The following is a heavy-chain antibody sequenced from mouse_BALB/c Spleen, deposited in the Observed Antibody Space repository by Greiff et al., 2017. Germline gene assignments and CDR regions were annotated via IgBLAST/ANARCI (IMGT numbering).Heavy chain of an antibody. D-gene: IGHD1-1*01. CDR3: ASGAYYGSSYGYFDV. J-gene: IGHJ1*01. CDR2: IYPGDGDT. CDR1: GYTFTSYW. V-gene: IGHV1-87*01. Sequence: QVQLLQSGAELARPGASVKLSCKASGYTFTSYWMQWVQQRPGQGLEWIGAIYPGDGDTRYTQKFKGKATLTADKSSSTAYMQLSSLASEDSAVYYCASGAYYGSSYGYFDVWGAGTTVTVSS.